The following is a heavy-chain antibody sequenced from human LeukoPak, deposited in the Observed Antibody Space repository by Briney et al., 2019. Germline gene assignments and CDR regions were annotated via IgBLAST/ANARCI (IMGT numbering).Heavy chain of an antibody. J-gene: IGHJ1*01. CDR2: IRYDGSNK. CDR3: AKPSKVLRYFDWPPEYFQH. D-gene: IGHD3-9*01. V-gene: IGHV3-30*02. Sequence: AGGSLRLSCAASGFTFDDYTMHWVRQAPGKGLEWVAFIRYDGSNKYYADSVKGRFTISRDNSKNTLYLQMNSLRAEDTAVYYCAKPSKVLRYFDWPPEYFQHWGQGTLVTVSS. CDR1: GFTFDDYT.